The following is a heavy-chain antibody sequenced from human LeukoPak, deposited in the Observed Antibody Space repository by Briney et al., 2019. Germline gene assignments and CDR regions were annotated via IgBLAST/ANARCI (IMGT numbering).Heavy chain of an antibody. CDR1: GGSFSGYY. Sequence: SETLSLTCAVYGGSFSGYYWSWIRQPPGKGLEWIGEINHSGSTNYNPSLKSRVTISVDTSKSQFSLKLSSVTAADTAVYYCAGAGTAGGGWGQGTLVTVSS. CDR2: INHSGST. D-gene: IGHD6-19*01. V-gene: IGHV4-34*01. J-gene: IGHJ4*02. CDR3: AGAGTAGGG.